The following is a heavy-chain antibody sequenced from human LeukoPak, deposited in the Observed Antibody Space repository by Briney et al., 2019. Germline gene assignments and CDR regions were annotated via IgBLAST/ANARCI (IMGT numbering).Heavy chain of an antibody. CDR3: ARGYYYDSSGYYLFDY. V-gene: IGHV3-30*04. D-gene: IGHD3-22*01. CDR2: ISYDGSNK. J-gene: IGHJ4*02. CDR1: GFTFSSYA. Sequence: GRSLRLSCAASGFTFSSYAMHWVRQAPGKGLEWVAVISYDGSNKYYADSVKGRFTISRDNSKNMLYLQMNSLRAEDTAVYYCARGYYYDSSGYYLFDYWGQGTLVTVSS.